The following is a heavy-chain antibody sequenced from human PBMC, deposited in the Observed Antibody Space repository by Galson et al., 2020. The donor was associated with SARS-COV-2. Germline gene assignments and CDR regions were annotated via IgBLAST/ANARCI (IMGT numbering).Heavy chain of an antibody. D-gene: IGHD6-13*01. V-gene: IGHV3-30*01. CDR3: AGETDDSSSRWSDPRRRGSGLSGGIAAASRAKSI. J-gene: IGHJ3*02. CDR1: GVTFSGQA. Sequence: GESLKISCAASGVTFSGQAMHWVRQAPGKGLEWVGLISYDRTTRYNGDSVTGRFTISRDNSKNTLFFQMNNLRPEDPASYCCAGETDDSSSRWSDPRRRGSGLSGGIAAASRAKSIW. CDR2: ISYDRTTR.